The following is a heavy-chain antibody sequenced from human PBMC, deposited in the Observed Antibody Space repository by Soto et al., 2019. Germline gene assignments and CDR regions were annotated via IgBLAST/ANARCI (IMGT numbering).Heavy chain of an antibody. CDR1: GYTLTELS. D-gene: IGHD2-2*01. V-gene: IGHV1-24*01. CDR3: ATMGLILGYCSSTSCYPLPLDV. J-gene: IGHJ6*02. CDR2: FDPEDGET. Sequence: ASVKVSCKVSGYTLTELSMHWVRQAPGKGLEWMGGFDPEDGETIYAQKFQGRVTMAEDTSTDTAYMELSSLRSEDTAVYYCATMGLILGYCSSTSCYPLPLDVWGQGTTVTVSS.